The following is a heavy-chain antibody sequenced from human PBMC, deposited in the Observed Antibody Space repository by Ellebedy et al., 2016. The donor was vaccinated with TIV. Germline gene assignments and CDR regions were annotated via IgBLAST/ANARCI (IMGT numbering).Heavy chain of an antibody. Sequence: GGSLRLXCAASAFTSDTYWMTWVRQAPGKGLEWVAVVSNDGSIKYYADSVKGRFTISRDNSKNTLYLQMNSLRPEDTAVYYCARGFVTTVNSMDVWGQGTMVTVSS. CDR3: ARGFVTTVNSMDV. J-gene: IGHJ6*02. CDR1: AFTSDTYW. D-gene: IGHD4-17*01. V-gene: IGHV3-30*03. CDR2: VSNDGSIK.